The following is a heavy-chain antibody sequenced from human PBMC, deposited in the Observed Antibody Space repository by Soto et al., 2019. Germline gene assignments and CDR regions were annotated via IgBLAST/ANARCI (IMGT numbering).Heavy chain of an antibody. Sequence: EVQLEESGGGLVQPGGSLKLSCAGLGFNFSGSALHWVRQPSGKGLEWVGRIRTRAKKYATSYATSVQVRFSLSRDDTKHTAFLQMNSLRDEDTGVYFCTGRGGDSLQGIWGQGTLVTVSS. CDR2: IRTRAKKYAT. CDR3: TGRGGDSLQGI. CDR1: GFNFSGSA. J-gene: IGHJ4*02. D-gene: IGHD4-17*01. V-gene: IGHV3-73*01.